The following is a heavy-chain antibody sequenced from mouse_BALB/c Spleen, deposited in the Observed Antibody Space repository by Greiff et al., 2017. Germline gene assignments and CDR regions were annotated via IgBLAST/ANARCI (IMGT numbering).Heavy chain of an antibody. V-gene: IGHV5-4*02. CDR2: ISDGGSYT. Sequence: EVQLQESGGGLVKPGGSLKLSCAASGFTFSDYYMYWVRQTPEKRLEWVATISDGGSYTYYPDSVKGRFTISRDNAKNNLYLQMSSLKSEDTAMYYCARDTNLDYWGQGTTLTVSS. CDR1: GFTFSDYY. J-gene: IGHJ2*01. D-gene: IGHD1-1*01. CDR3: ARDTNLDY.